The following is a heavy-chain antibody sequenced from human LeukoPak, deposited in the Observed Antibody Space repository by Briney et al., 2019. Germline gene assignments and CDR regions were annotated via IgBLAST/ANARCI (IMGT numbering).Heavy chain of an antibody. J-gene: IGHJ6*03. D-gene: IGHD6-13*01. CDR2: ISSSGSTI. V-gene: IGHV3-48*03. CDR1: GFTFSSYE. CDR3: ARAGGSSSWYYYYYMDV. Sequence: GGSLRLSCAASGFTFSSYEMDWVRQAPGKGLEWVSYISSSGSTIYYADSVKGRFTISRDNAKNSLYLQMNSLRAEDTAVYYCARAGGSSSWYYYYYMDVWGKGTTVTISS.